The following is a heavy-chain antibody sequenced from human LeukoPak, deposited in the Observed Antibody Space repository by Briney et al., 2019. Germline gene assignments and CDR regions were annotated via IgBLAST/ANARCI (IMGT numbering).Heavy chain of an antibody. Sequence: PGGSLRLSCAASGFLSGTYWMTWVRQAPGKGLEWVAVIWYDGSNKYYADSVKGRFTISRDNSKNTLYLQMNSLRAEDTAVYYCARGRANPDYWGQGTLVTVSS. J-gene: IGHJ4*02. CDR2: IWYDGSNK. CDR1: GFLSGTYW. CDR3: ARGRANPDY. V-gene: IGHV3-33*08. D-gene: IGHD1-26*01.